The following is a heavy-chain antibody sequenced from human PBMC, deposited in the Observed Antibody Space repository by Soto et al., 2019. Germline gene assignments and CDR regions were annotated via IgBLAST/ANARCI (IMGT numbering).Heavy chain of an antibody. D-gene: IGHD3-22*01. V-gene: IGHV5-51*01. Sequence: PGESLKISCKGSGYSFTSYWIGWVRQMPGKGLEWMGIIYPGDSDTRYSPSFQGQVTISADKSISTAYLQWSSLKASDTAMYYCARQSYYDSSGYYYNPYYFDYWGLGTLVTVSS. CDR3: ARQSYYDSSGYYYNPYYFDY. J-gene: IGHJ4*02. CDR1: GYSFTSYW. CDR2: IYPGDSDT.